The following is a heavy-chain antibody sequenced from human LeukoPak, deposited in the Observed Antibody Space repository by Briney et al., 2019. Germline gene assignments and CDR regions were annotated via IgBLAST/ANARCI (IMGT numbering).Heavy chain of an antibody. Sequence: ASVKVSCKASGYTFTSYDINWVRQATGQGLEWMGWMNPNSGYTGYAQKFQGRVSMTRDTSTSTAYMELTSLRSEDTAVYYCAREAAASTYYYMDVWGKGTTVTVSS. J-gene: IGHJ6*03. CDR3: AREAAASTYYYMDV. V-gene: IGHV1-8*01. CDR2: MNPNSGYT. D-gene: IGHD6-13*01. CDR1: GYTFTSYD.